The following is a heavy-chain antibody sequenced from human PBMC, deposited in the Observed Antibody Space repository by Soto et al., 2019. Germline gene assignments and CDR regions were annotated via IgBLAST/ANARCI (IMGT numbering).Heavy chain of an antibody. Sequence: SETLSLTCTVSGDSVSSGSFYWSWIRQPPGKGLEWIGSIYFNGKTDYNPSLQSRVTVSVDTSETQFSLKLSSVTAADTAVYYCARQRTTVVTQAYFDHWGQGTLVTVSS. CDR3: ARQRTTVVTQAYFDH. V-gene: IGHV4-61*01. CDR1: GDSVSSGSFY. D-gene: IGHD4-17*01. J-gene: IGHJ4*02. CDR2: IYFNGKT.